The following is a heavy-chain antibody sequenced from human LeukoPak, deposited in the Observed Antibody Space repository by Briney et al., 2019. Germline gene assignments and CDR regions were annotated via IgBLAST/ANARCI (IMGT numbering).Heavy chain of an antibody. V-gene: IGHV4-34*01. CDR2: INHSGST. J-gene: IGHJ4*02. Sequence: SETLSLTCAVYGGSFSGYYWSWIRQPPGKGLEWIGEINHSGSTNYNPSLKSRVTISVDTSKNQFSLKLSSVTAADTAVYYCARGQIFDCSGGSCHSGTFDYWGQGTLVTVSS. CDR3: ARGQIFDCSGGSCHSGTFDY. D-gene: IGHD2-15*01. CDR1: GGSFSGYY.